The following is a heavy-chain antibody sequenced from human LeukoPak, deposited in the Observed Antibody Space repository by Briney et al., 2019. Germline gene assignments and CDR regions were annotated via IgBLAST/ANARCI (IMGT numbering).Heavy chain of an antibody. Sequence: PGASLRLSCAASGFTFSSYAMSWVRQAPGKGLEWVSAISGSGGSTYYADSVKGRFTISRDNSKNTLYLQMNSLRAEDTAVYYYAKGWSSGWYLKYFDYWGQGTLVTVSS. CDR1: GFTFSSYA. D-gene: IGHD6-19*01. CDR3: AKGWSSGWYLKYFDY. J-gene: IGHJ4*02. CDR2: ISGSGGST. V-gene: IGHV3-23*01.